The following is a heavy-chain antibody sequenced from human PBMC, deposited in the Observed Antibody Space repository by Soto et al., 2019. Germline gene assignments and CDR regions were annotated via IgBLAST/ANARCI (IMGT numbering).Heavy chain of an antibody. V-gene: IGHV1-3*01. Sequence: PGQRLEWMGWINAGNGNTKYSQKFQGRVTITRDTSASTAYMELSSLRSEDTAVYYCARDTPDSSGYYYLFDTWGQGTLVTVSS. CDR3: ARDTPDSSGYYYLFDT. CDR2: INAGNGNT. D-gene: IGHD3-22*01. J-gene: IGHJ5*02.